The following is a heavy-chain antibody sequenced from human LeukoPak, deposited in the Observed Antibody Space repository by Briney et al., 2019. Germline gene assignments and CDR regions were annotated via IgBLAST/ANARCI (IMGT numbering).Heavy chain of an antibody. CDR2: ISSSSSYI. V-gene: IGHV3-21*01. Sequence: GGSLRLSCAASGFTFSSYSMNWVRQAPGKGLEWVSSISSSSSYIYYADSVKGRFTISRDNAKNSLYLQMNSLRAEDTAVYYCARDSQELLRAFDIWGQGTMVTVSS. CDR3: ARDSQELLRAFDI. D-gene: IGHD1-26*01. J-gene: IGHJ3*02. CDR1: GFTFSSYS.